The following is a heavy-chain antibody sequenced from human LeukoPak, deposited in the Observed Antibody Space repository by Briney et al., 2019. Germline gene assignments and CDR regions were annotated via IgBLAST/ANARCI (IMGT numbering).Heavy chain of an antibody. CDR2: INPSGGTT. CDR3: ARAPYGDYYFDY. J-gene: IGHJ4*02. CDR1: GYTFTSYY. V-gene: IGHV1-46*01. Sequence: GASVKVSCKASGYTFTSYYMHWVRQAPGQGLEWMGIINPSGGTTTYAQKFQGRVTMTRATSTSTVYMELSSLRSEDTAVYYCARAPYGDYYFDYWGQGTLVTVSS. D-gene: IGHD4-17*01.